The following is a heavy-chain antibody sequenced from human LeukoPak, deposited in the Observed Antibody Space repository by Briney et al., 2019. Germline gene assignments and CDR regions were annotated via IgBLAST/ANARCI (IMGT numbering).Heavy chain of an antibody. J-gene: IGHJ4*02. CDR3: AKGKQWLAHKVFDY. D-gene: IGHD6-19*01. Sequence: QPGGSLRLSCAASGFTFSSYGMHWVRQAPGKGLEWVSGISWNSDSIGYADSVKGRFTISRDNSKNTLYLQMNSLRAEDTAVYYCAKGKQWLAHKVFDYWGQGTLVTVSS. CDR2: ISWNSDSI. V-gene: IGHV3-23*01. CDR1: GFTFSSYG.